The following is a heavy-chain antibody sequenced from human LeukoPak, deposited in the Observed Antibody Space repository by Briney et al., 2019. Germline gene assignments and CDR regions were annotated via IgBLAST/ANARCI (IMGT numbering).Heavy chain of an antibody. J-gene: IGHJ4*02. D-gene: IGHD6-19*01. CDR2: ISGSGGST. Sequence: PGGSLRLSCAASGFTFSSYAMSWVRQAPGKRLEWVSAISGSGGSTYYADSVKGRFTISRDNSKNTLYLQMNSLRAEDTAVYYCAKGLSSRVAGTRYFDYWGQGTLVTVSS. CDR3: AKGLSSRVAGTRYFDY. CDR1: GFTFSSYA. V-gene: IGHV3-23*01.